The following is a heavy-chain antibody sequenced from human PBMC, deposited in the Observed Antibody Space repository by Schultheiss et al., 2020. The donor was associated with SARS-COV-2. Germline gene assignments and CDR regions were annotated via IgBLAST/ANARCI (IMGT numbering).Heavy chain of an antibody. CDR3: ARDRGSFTYHFED. Sequence: GGSLRLSCAASGFTFSDRTMDWVRQAPGKGLEWVSLISEDSSRTYYADSVKGRFSISRDNSKNTLYLQMNSLRAEDTAVYYCARDRGSFTYHFEDWGQGTLVTVSS. J-gene: IGHJ4*02. CDR1: GFTFSDRT. D-gene: IGHD3-16*01. CDR2: ISEDSSRT. V-gene: IGHV3-NL1*01.